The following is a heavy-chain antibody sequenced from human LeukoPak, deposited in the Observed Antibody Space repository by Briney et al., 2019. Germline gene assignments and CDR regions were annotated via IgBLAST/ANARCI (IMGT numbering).Heavy chain of an antibody. CDR1: GFTFSSSE. CDR3: VREDNFDALDI. V-gene: IGHV3-48*03. Sequence: PGGSLRLSCTASGFTFSSSEMTWVRQAPGKGLEWIAYIASGGSPIYYADSVRGRFIISRDNAKNSLYLQMNSLRAEDTALYYCVREDNFDALDIWGQGTVVTVSS. D-gene: IGHD1-20*01. CDR2: IASGGSPI. J-gene: IGHJ3*02.